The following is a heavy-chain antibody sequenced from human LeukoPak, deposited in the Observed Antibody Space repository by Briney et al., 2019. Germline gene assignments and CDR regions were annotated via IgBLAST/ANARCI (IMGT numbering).Heavy chain of an antibody. V-gene: IGHV3-48*01. CDR2: ISSSSSTI. J-gene: IGHJ4*02. CDR3: AGGNGGVDY. CDR1: GFTFSSYS. D-gene: IGHD4-23*01. Sequence: GGSLRLSCAASGFTFSSYSMNWVRQARGKGLEWVSYISSSSSTIYYADSVKGRFTISRDNAKNSLYLQMDSLRAEDTAVCYCAGGNGGVDYWGQGTLVTVSS.